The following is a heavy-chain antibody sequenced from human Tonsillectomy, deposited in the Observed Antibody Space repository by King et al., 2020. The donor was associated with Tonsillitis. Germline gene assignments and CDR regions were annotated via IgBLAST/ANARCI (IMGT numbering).Heavy chain of an antibody. V-gene: IGHV4-39*07. D-gene: IGHD2-21*01. Sequence: QLQESGPGLVKASETLSLSCTVSGDSISSDNYYWGWIRQPPGQGLEWIGSIFYRGSTYYNPSLKSRVTISVDTSKNRLSLRVSSVTAADTAIYFCARHPVWWSDRRSVWFDPWGQGTLVIVSS. CDR2: IFYRGST. CDR3: ARHPVWWSDRRSVWFDP. J-gene: IGHJ5*02. CDR1: GDSISSDNYY.